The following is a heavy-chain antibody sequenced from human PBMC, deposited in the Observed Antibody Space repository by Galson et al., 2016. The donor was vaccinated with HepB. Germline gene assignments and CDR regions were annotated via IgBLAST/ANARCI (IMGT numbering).Heavy chain of an antibody. V-gene: IGHV3-30-3*01. J-gene: IGHJ4*02. D-gene: IGHD3-3*01. Sequence: LRLSCAASGYTFSRKAMNWVRQAPGKGLEWVAVISYAGDNKQYSDSVKGRFTISRDNSKNTLYLQMNSLRAEDTAVYYCARGERGSGYYFYFDYWGQGTLVTVSS. CDR2: ISYAGDNK. CDR3: ARGERGSGYYFYFDY. CDR1: GYTFSRKA.